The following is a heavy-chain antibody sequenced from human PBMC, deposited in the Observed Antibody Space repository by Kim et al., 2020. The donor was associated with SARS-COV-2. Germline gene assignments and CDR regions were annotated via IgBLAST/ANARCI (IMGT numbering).Heavy chain of an antibody. Sequence: SETLSLTCTVSCGSISSSSYYWGWIRQPPGKGLEWIGSIYYSGSTYYNPSLKSRVTISVDTSKNQFSLKLSSVTAADTAVYYCARLQAVAGSFDYWGQGTLVTVSS. CDR3: ARLQAVAGSFDY. CDR2: IYYSGST. J-gene: IGHJ4*02. CDR1: CGSISSSSYY. V-gene: IGHV4-39*01. D-gene: IGHD6-19*01.